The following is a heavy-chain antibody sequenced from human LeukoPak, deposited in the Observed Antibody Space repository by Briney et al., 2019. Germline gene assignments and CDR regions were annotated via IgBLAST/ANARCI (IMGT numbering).Heavy chain of an antibody. CDR3: ARSVAGFDY. CDR2: IKQDGSEK. V-gene: IGHV3-7*01. Sequence: GGSLRLSCSASGFTFSTYWMAWVRQAPGKGLEWVVNIKQDGSEKYYVDSVKGRFTISRDNAKNSLYLQMNSLRAEDTAVYYCARSVAGFDYWGQGTLVTVSS. D-gene: IGHD6-19*01. CDR1: GFTFSTYW. J-gene: IGHJ4*02.